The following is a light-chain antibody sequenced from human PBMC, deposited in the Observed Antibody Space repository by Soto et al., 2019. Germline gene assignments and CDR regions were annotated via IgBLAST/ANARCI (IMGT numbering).Light chain of an antibody. J-gene: IGKJ3*01. CDR2: DAS. CDR1: QNVSTY. CDR3: QQRTNWLT. V-gene: IGKV3-11*01. Sequence: EIVLTQSPATLSLSPGERATLSCRASQNVSTYLAWYQQKPGQAPRLLIYDASNRATGIPARFSGSGSGTDFTITSSSLEPEDFAVYYCQQRTNWLTFGPGTKVDIK.